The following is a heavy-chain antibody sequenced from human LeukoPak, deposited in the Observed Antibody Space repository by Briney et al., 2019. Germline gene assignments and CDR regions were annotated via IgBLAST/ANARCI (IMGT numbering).Heavy chain of an antibody. V-gene: IGHV4-39*01. J-gene: IGHJ4*02. CDR1: GGSISSSSYY. CDR2: IYYRGTT. D-gene: IGHD6-19*01. Sequence: SETLSLTCTVSGGSISSSSYYWGWIRQPPGKGLEWIGSIYYRGTTYYNPSLKSRVTISVDTSKNQFSLKLSSVTAADTAVYYCARHRGGGWYYFDYWGQGTLVTVSS. CDR3: ARHRGGGWYYFDY.